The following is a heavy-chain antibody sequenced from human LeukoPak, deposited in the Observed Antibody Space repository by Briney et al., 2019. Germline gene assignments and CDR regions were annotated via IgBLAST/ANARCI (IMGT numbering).Heavy chain of an antibody. CDR1: GYTFTSYD. D-gene: IGHD6-19*01. CDR2: MNPNSGNT. V-gene: IGHV1-8*01. Sequence: GASVKVSCKASGYTFTSYDINWVRQATGQGLEWMGWMNPNSGNTGYAQKFQGRVTMTRNTSISTAYMELSSLRSEDTAVYYCARVGEVAVAGTTAEYFQHWGQGILVTVSS. J-gene: IGHJ1*01. CDR3: ARVGEVAVAGTTAEYFQH.